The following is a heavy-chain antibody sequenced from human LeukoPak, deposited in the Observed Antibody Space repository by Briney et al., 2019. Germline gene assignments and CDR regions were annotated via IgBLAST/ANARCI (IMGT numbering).Heavy chain of an antibody. D-gene: IGHD4-17*01. Sequence: GSLRLSCAASGFPFSSYAMSWVRQAPGKGLEWGSAISGSGGSTYYADPVKGRFTISRDNPQNTLYLQMNSLRAEDTAVYYCAKDKGLYGDYEGYFDLWGRGTLVTVSS. CDR2: ISGSGGST. V-gene: IGHV3-23*01. CDR1: GFPFSSYA. J-gene: IGHJ2*01. CDR3: AKDKGLYGDYEGYFDL.